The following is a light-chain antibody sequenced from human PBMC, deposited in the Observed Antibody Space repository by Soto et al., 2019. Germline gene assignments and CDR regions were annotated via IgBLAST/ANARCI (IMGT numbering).Light chain of an antibody. Sequence: DIQMTQSPSTLYASVVDRVTITCLASQSISSWLAWYQQKPGKAPKLLIYDDSSLESGVPSRFSGSGSGTEFTLTISSLQPDDFATYYCQQYNSYPLTFGGGTKVDIK. CDR1: QSISSW. CDR2: DDS. V-gene: IGKV1-5*01. CDR3: QQYNSYPLT. J-gene: IGKJ4*01.